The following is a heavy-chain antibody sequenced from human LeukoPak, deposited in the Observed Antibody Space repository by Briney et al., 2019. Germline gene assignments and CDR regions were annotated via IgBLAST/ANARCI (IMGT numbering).Heavy chain of an antibody. CDR1: GFTFSSYS. J-gene: IGHJ6*03. D-gene: IGHD3-10*01. Sequence: GGSLRLSCAASGFTFSSYSMNWVRQAPGKGLEWVSSISSSSSTIYYADSVKGRFTISRDNAKNSLYLQMNSLRAEDTAVYYCAREGRVPLARYYYYYMDVWGKGTTVTVSS. V-gene: IGHV3-48*01. CDR2: ISSSSSTI. CDR3: AREGRVPLARYYYYYMDV.